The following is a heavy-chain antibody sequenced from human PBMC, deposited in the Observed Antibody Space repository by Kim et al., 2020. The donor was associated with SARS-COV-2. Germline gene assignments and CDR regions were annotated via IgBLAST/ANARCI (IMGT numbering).Heavy chain of an antibody. J-gene: IGHJ6*03. CDR2: ISYDGSNE. V-gene: IGHV3-30*04. D-gene: IGHD6-19*01. CDR1: GFTFSSYA. Sequence: GGSLRLSCAASGFTFSSYAMHWVRQAPGKGLEWVAVISYDGSNEYYADSVKGRFTISRDNSKNTLYLQMNSLRAEDTAVYYCARDGPSIAARVRYSSGWYYYYYYMDVWGKGTTVTVSS. CDR3: ARDGPSIAARVRYSSGWYYYYYYMDV.